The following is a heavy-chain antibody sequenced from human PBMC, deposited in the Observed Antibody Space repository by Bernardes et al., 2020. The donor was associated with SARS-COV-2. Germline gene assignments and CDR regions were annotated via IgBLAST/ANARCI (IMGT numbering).Heavy chain of an antibody. CDR3: ASWCQYDMLTGTPIYYFYGMDV. CDR2: INPNSGGT. Sequence: SVKVSCKASGYTFTGYYMDWVRQAPGQGLEWMGWINPNSGGTNYVQKFQGRVTMTRDTSISTAYMELSRLRSDDTAVYYCASWCQYDMLTGTPIYYFYGMDVWGQGTTVTVSS. J-gene: IGHJ6*02. CDR1: GYTFTGYY. V-gene: IGHV1-2*02. D-gene: IGHD3-9*01.